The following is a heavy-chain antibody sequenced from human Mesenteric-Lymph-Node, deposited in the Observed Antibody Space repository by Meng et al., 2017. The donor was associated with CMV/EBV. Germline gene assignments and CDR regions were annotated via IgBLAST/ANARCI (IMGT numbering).Heavy chain of an antibody. J-gene: IGHJ6*02. Sequence: LSLTCAASGFTFSSYSMNWVRQAPGKGLEWVSSISSSSSYIYYADSVKGRFTISRDNAKNSLYLQMNSLRAEDTAVYYCARDPEYSSGRDYYYYYGMDVWGQGTTVTVSS. CDR1: GFTFSSYS. CDR2: ISSSSSYI. D-gene: IGHD6-19*01. CDR3: ARDPEYSSGRDYYYYYGMDV. V-gene: IGHV3-21*01.